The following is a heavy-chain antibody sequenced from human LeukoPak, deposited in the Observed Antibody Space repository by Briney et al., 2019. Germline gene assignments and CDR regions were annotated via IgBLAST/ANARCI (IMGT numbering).Heavy chain of an antibody. CDR3: AKDTYYYDSSGYYHYLDY. V-gene: IGHV3-43*02. CDR2: ISGDGGST. CDR1: GFTFDDYA. J-gene: IGHJ4*02. Sequence: GGSLRLSCAASGFTFDDYAMHWVRQAPGKGLEWVSLISGDGGSTYYADSVKGRFTISRDNSKNSLYLQMNSLRTEDTALYYCAKDTYYYDSSGYYHYLDYWGQGTLVTVSP. D-gene: IGHD3-22*01.